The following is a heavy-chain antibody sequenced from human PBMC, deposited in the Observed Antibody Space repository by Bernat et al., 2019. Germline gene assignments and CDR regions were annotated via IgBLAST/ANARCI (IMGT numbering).Heavy chain of an antibody. J-gene: IGHJ4*02. CDR3: ARSPSDGYVTETYYFDC. V-gene: IGHV3-21*01. CDR1: GFTFSNFN. CDR2: ISANTNYI. D-gene: IGHD5-24*01. Sequence: EVQLVESGGGLVKPGGSLRLSCAASGFTFSNFNMNWVRQAPGKGLEWVSSISANTNYIYYADSVKGRFTVSRDNGRNSLFLQMNGLRAEDTAVYYCARSPSDGYVTETYYFDCWGQGSLVTVSS.